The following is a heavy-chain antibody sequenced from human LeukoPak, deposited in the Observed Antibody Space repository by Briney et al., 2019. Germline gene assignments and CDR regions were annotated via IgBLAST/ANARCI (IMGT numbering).Heavy chain of an antibody. CDR1: GFTFSAYS. Sequence: GGSLRLPCAASGFTFSAYSMSWVRQAPGKGLEWVSSISANSDYIFYPDSMKGRFTISRDNAQKSLYLQMDSLRAEDTAVYYCASDLPAATTWGQGTLVTVSS. J-gene: IGHJ5*02. D-gene: IGHD2-2*01. CDR3: ASDLPAATT. CDR2: ISANSDYI. V-gene: IGHV3-21*01.